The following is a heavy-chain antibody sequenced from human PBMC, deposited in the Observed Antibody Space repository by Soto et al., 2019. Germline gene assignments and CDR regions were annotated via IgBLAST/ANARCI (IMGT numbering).Heavy chain of an antibody. CDR1: GFTFSSYG. Sequence: GGSLRLSCAASGFTFSSYGMHWVRQAPGKGLEWVAVIWYDGSNKYYADSVKGRFTISRDNSKNTLYLQMNSLRAEDTAVYYCARDLAVVTTVTMYSYYYYGMDVWGQGTTVTVSS. D-gene: IGHD4-17*01. CDR2: IWYDGSNK. J-gene: IGHJ6*02. CDR3: ARDLAVVTTVTMYSYYYYGMDV. V-gene: IGHV3-33*01.